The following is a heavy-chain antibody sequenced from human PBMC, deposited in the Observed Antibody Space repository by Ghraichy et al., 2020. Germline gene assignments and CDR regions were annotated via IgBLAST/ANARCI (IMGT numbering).Heavy chain of an antibody. CDR3: AKGGSGYAYSG. D-gene: IGHD5-12*01. V-gene: IGHV3-23*01. Sequence: GESLNISCAASGFTFTSYAMNWVRQAPGKGLEWVSTISGSGASTYYAHSVKGRFTISRDNSKNALYLQMNSLRAEDTAVYHCAKGGSGYAYSGWGQGTLVTVSS. J-gene: IGHJ4*02. CDR2: ISGSGAST. CDR1: GFTFTSYA.